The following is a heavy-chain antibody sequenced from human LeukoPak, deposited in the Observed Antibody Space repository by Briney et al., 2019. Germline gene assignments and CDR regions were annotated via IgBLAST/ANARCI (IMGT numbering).Heavy chain of an antibody. CDR3: ARDLTYQKANGDY. D-gene: IGHD2-2*01. V-gene: IGHV3-66*01. CDR2: IYSGGST. CDR1: GFTVSSNY. J-gene: IGHJ4*02. Sequence: GGSLRLSCAASGFTVSSNYMGWVRKAPGKGLEWVSVIYSGGSTYYADSVKGRFTISRDNSKNTLYLQMNSLRAEDTAVYYCARDLTYQKANGDYWGQGTLVTVSS.